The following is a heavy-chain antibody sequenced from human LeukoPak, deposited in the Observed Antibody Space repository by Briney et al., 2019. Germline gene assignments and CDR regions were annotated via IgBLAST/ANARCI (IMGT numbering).Heavy chain of an antibody. CDR3: AKDLYGSGA. J-gene: IGHJ4*02. CDR1: GFTFDDYA. D-gene: IGHD3-10*01. CDR2: ISWNSGSI. Sequence: GGSLRLSCAASGFTFDDYAMHWVRQAPGKGLEWVSGISWNSGSIGYADSVKGRFTISRDNAKNSLYLQMNSLRAEDTALYYCAKDLYGSGAWGQGTLVTASS. V-gene: IGHV3-9*01.